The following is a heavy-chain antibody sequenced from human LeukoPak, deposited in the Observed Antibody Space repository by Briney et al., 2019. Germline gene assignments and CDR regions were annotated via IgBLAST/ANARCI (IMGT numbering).Heavy chain of an antibody. J-gene: IGHJ4*02. V-gene: IGHV3-23*01. CDR3: GKMGVAASAFDY. CDR1: GFTFSSYG. D-gene: IGHD2-15*01. Sequence: GGSLRLSCAASGFTFSSYGMSWVRQAPGKGLEGVSAISGSGGSTYYADSVKGRFTISRDNSKNTPYLQMNSLRAEATAVNYCGKMGVAASAFDYWGQGTLVTVSS. CDR2: ISGSGGST.